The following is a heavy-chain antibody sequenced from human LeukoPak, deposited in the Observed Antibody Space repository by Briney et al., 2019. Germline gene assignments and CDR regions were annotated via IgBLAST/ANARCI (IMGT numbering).Heavy chain of an antibody. CDR2: INPNSGGT. V-gene: IGHV1-2*02. J-gene: IGHJ4*02. D-gene: IGHD3-22*01. CDR3: ARATIADSSTYYIDY. Sequence: ASVQASCNAAGYTFIGYYKHWGRQAPPQGLEGMGWINPNSGGTNYAQKFQGRVTMTRDMSISTSSMEVSTLTSDDTAVYYCARATIADSSTYYIDYWGLGTLVTVSS. CDR1: GYTFIGYY.